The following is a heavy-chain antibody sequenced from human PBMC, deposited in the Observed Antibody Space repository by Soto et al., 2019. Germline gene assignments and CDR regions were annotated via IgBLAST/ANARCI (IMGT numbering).Heavy chain of an antibody. CDR2: INHTGGT. V-gene: IGHV4-34*01. J-gene: IGHJ5*02. Sequence: XESLSLRSAVYGGSVNSYYWDWTRQPAGKGLEWIGEINHTGGTHYNPSLKSRVTMSVDTSKNQFSLRLSSVTAADTAIYYCATRITVFGLLIPPFDPWGQGTQVTVSS. CDR1: GGSVNSYY. D-gene: IGHD3-3*01. CDR3: ATRITVFGLLIPPFDP.